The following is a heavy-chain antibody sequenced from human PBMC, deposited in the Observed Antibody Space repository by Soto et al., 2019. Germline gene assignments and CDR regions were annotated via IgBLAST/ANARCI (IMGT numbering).Heavy chain of an antibody. CDR2: IWYDGSNK. J-gene: IGHJ4*02. V-gene: IGHV3-33*01. Sequence: QVQLVESGGGVVQPGRSLRLSCEASGFTFSSYGMHWVRQAPGKGLEWVAVIWYDGSNKYYADSVKGRFTISRDNSKNTLYLQMNSLRAEDTAVYYCARQYCSGGSCYDYWGQGTLVTVSS. CDR3: ARQYCSGGSCYDY. D-gene: IGHD2-15*01. CDR1: GFTFSSYG.